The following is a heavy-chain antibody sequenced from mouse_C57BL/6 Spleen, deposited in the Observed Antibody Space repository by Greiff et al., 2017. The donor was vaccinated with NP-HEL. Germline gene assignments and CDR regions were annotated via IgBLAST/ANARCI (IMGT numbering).Heavy chain of an antibody. CDR2: INPDSSTI. CDR1: GIDFSRYW. CDR3: ARIYYYGSSYWYFDV. J-gene: IGHJ1*03. D-gene: IGHD1-1*01. V-gene: IGHV4-1*01. Sequence: AASGIDFSRYWMSWVRRAPGKGLEWIGEINPDSSTINYAPSLKDKFIISRDNAKNTLYLQMSKVRSEDTALYYCARIYYYGSSYWYFDVWGTGTTVTVSS.